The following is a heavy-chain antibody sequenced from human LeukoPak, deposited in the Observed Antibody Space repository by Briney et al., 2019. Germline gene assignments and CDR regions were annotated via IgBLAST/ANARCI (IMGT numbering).Heavy chain of an antibody. V-gene: IGHV4-34*01. D-gene: IGHD1-26*01. CDR2: INHSGST. Sequence: PSETLSLTCAVYGGSFSGYYWSWIRQPPGKGLEWIGEINHSGSTNYNPSLKSRVTISVDTSKNQFSLKLSSVTAADTAVYYCARVRWELLGFDYWGQGTLVTVSS. CDR3: ARVRWELLGFDY. CDR1: GGSFSGYY. J-gene: IGHJ4*02.